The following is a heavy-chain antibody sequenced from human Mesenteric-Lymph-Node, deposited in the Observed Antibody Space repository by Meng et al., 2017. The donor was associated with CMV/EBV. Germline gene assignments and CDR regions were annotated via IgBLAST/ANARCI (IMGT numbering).Heavy chain of an antibody. Sequence: ASVKVSCKASGYIFTNYGVSWVRQAPGQGLEWMGWINPNSGGTNYAQKFQGRVTMTRDTSISTAYMELSRLRSDDTAVYYCARGLGYCSSTSCYLYYGMDVWGQGTTVTVSS. D-gene: IGHD2-2*01. CDR1: GYIFTNYG. CDR2: INPNSGGT. V-gene: IGHV1-2*02. CDR3: ARGLGYCSSTSCYLYYGMDV. J-gene: IGHJ6*02.